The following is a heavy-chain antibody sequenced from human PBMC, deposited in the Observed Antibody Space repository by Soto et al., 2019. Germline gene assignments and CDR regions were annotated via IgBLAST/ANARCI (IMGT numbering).Heavy chain of an antibody. CDR1: GYTFTGYY. D-gene: IGHD3-9*01. V-gene: IGHV1-2*04. CDR3: ARGQKLDILTGYDYYYMDV. J-gene: IGHJ6*03. Sequence: ASVKVSCKASGYTFTGYYMHWVRQAPGQGLEWMGWINPNSGGTNYAQKFQGWVTMTRDTSISTAYMELSRLRSDDPAVYYCARGQKLDILTGYDYYYMDVGGKGTTVTVSS. CDR2: INPNSGGT.